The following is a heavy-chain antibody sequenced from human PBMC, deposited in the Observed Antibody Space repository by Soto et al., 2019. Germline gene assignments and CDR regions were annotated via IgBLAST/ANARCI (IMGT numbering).Heavy chain of an antibody. CDR1: GFTVSNNY. D-gene: IGHD4-4*01. Sequence: EVQLVESGGGLVQPGGSLRLSCAASGFTVSNNYMIWFRLHPGKGLEWVSLIYSGGTTYYADSVKGRFTISRDNSKNTLYPQMNSLRVEDTAVYYCARNGWGMATVGMWGPGTLVTVSS. CDR2: IYSGGTT. CDR3: ARNGWGMATVGM. V-gene: IGHV3-53*01. J-gene: IGHJ4*02.